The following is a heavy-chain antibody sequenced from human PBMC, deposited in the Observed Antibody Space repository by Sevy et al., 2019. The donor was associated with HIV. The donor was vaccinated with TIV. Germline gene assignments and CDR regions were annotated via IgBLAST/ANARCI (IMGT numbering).Heavy chain of an antibody. CDR1: GFTFSDYY. Sequence: GSLRLSCAASGFTFSDYYMNWIRQAPGKGLEWVSYISSSGSTIYYGDSVKGRFTISRDNAKNSLYLQMNSLRAEDTAVYYCARRRGNYYDTSGYYFDDYWGQGTLVTV. V-gene: IGHV3-11*01. CDR3: ARRRGNYYDTSGYYFDDY. CDR2: ISSSGSTI. D-gene: IGHD3-22*01. J-gene: IGHJ4*02.